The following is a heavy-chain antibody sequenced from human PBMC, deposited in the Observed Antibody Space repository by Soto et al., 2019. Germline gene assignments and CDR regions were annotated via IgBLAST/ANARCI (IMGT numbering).Heavy chain of an antibody. D-gene: IGHD2-2*01. V-gene: IGHV1-69*01. CDR2: IIPISETT. CDR3: ARSQGSSTSLEIYYYYYYGMDV. J-gene: IGHJ6*02. Sequence: QVQLVQSGAEVKKPGSSVKVSCKASGGTFSSYAISWVRQAPGQGLEWMGGIIPISETTNYAQKFQGRVTLTADESNSTAYMELSSLKSEDTAVYYCARSQGSSTSLEIYYYYYYGMDVWGQGTTVTVSS. CDR1: GGTFSSYA.